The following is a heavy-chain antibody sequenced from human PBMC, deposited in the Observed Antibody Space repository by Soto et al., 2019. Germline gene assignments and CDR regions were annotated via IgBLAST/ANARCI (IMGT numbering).Heavy chain of an antibody. CDR2: INPNSGGT. CDR3: AREGSITIFGVRLRKDTYDASDI. J-gene: IGHJ3*02. CDR1: GYTFTGYY. D-gene: IGHD3-3*01. V-gene: IGHV1-2*02. Sequence: GASVKVSCKSSGYTFTGYYIHWVRQAPGQGLEWMGWINPNSGGTNYAQKFQGRVTMTTDTSTSTAYMELRSLRSDDTAVYYCAREGSITIFGVRLRKDTYDASDIWGQGTMVTVSS.